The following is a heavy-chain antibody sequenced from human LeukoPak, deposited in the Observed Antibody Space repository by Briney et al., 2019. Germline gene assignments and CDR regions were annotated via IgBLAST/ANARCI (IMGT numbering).Heavy chain of an antibody. Sequence: GGSLRLSCAASGFTFSISAMSWVREAPGKGLEWVSAISGSGGSTYYADSVKGRFTISRDNSKNTLYLQMNSLRAEDTAVYYCAKAQGYSSGNYFDYWGQGTLVTVSS. CDR2: ISGSGGST. V-gene: IGHV3-23*01. D-gene: IGHD6-19*01. J-gene: IGHJ4*02. CDR3: AKAQGYSSGNYFDY. CDR1: GFTFSISA.